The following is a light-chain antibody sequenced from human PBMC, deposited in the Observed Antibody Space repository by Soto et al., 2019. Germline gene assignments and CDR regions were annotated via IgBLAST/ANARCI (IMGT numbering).Light chain of an antibody. CDR1: QSVSSSY. CDR2: GAS. Sequence: EIVLTQSPGTLSLSPGERATLSCRASQSVSSSYLAWYQQKPGQAPGLLIYGASSRATGIPDRFSGSGSGTDFTLTISSLEPEDCAIYYCQQRQYWPPITFGQGTRLEIK. CDR3: QQRQYWPPIT. J-gene: IGKJ5*01. V-gene: IGKV3D-20*02.